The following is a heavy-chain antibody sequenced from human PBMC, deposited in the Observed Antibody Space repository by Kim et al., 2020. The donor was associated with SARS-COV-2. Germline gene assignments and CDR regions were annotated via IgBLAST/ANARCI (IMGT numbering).Heavy chain of an antibody. V-gene: IGHV3-11*03. D-gene: IGHD6-19*01. CDR2: ISSSSSYT. CDR1: GFTFNDYY. CDR3: ARVASGSTVWYYLDY. Sequence: GGSLRLSCAASGFTFNDYYMTWIRQAPGKGLEWISYISSSSSYTKYADSVKGRFTISRDNAKNSLYLQMNSLRAEDTAVYYCARVASGSTVWYYLDYWGQGT. J-gene: IGHJ4*02.